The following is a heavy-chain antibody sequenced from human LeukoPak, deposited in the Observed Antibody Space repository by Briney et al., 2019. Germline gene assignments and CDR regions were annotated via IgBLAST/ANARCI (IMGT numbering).Heavy chain of an antibody. D-gene: IGHD5-12*01. CDR1: NGSISSDTYF. Sequence: PSETLSLTCTVSNGSISSDTYFWSWIRQPAGKGLEWIGRMSSSGISTYSPSLKSRVTISVDTSKNQFSLKLSSVTAADTAVYYCARRSGYDTIDYWGQGTLVTVSS. V-gene: IGHV4-61*02. CDR3: ARRSGYDTIDY. CDR2: MSSSGIS. J-gene: IGHJ4*02.